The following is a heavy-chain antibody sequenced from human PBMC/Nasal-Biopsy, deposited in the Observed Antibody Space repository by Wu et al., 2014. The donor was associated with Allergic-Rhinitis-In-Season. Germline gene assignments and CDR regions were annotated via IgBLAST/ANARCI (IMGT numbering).Heavy chain of an antibody. CDR1: GGSINNYY. CDR3: ARQGKITDSSSSLYYFDY. V-gene: IGHV4-59*08. CDR2: IHYTGVT. Sequence: TLSLTCTVSGGSINNYYWSWIRQPPGKGLESIGYIHYTGVTNYNPSLESRLTISLDTSRNQFSLRLNSVTAADTAVYYCARQGKITDSSSSLYYFDYWGQGTLVTVSS. D-gene: IGHD6-6*01. J-gene: IGHJ4*02.